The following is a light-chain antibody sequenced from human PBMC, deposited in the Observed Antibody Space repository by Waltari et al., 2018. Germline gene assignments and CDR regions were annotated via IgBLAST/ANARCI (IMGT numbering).Light chain of an antibody. CDR2: GTA. Sequence: EIVMTQSPATLSVSPGDRATLSCRASDSVTGNLAWYQQKPGPAPSLLIYGTATRGTGVPARFSGRGSGTECALTIGSLQSEDFAVYHCQQYKKGPPTFGQGTKGEIK. CDR1: DSVTGN. CDR3: QQYKKGPPT. V-gene: IGKV3-15*01. J-gene: IGKJ1*01.